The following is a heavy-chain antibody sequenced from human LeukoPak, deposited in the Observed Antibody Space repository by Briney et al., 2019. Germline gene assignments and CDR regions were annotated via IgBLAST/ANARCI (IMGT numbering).Heavy chain of an antibody. Sequence: GGSLRLSCAASGFTFSSYGMSWVRQAPGKGLEWVSVISGSGGITYYGDSVKGRFTISRDNSKNTLYLQMNSLRADDTAIYYCAKDAAAAGSAYYFEYWGQGTLVTVSS. J-gene: IGHJ4*02. CDR2: ISGSGGIT. CDR1: GFTFSSYG. D-gene: IGHD6-13*01. CDR3: AKDAAAAGSAYYFEY. V-gene: IGHV3-23*01.